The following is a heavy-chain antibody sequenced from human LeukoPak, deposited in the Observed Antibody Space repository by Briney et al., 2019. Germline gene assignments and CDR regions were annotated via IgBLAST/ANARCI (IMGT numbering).Heavy chain of an antibody. Sequence: KPSETLSLTCAVYGGSFSGYYWSWIRQPPGKGLEWIGEINHSGSTNYNPSLKSRVTISVDTSKNQFSLKLSSVTAADTAVYYCASYGARRGYYYYYYMDVWGKGTTVTVSS. J-gene: IGHJ6*03. CDR2: INHSGST. V-gene: IGHV4-34*01. CDR1: GGSFSGYY. CDR3: ASYGARRGYYYYYYMDV. D-gene: IGHD4-17*01.